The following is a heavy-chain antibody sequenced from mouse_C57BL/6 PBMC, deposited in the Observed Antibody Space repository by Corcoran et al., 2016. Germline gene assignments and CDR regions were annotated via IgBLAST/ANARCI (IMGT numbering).Heavy chain of an antibody. J-gene: IGHJ4*01. CDR1: GYTFTDYN. D-gene: IGHD2-3*01. Sequence: EVQLQQSGTELVKPGASVKIPCKASGYTFTDYNMDWVKQSHGKSLEWIGDINPNNGGTIYNQKFKGKATLTVDKSSSTADMELRSLTSEDTAVYYCARWLLQYAMDYWGQGTSVTVS. CDR3: ARWLLQYAMDY. CDR2: INPNNGGT. V-gene: IGHV1-18*01.